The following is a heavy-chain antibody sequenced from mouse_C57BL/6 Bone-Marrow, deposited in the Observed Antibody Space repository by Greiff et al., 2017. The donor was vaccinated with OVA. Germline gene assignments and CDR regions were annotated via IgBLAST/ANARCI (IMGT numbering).Heavy chain of an antibody. CDR3: AREGDVGWYFDV. CDR2: INYDGSST. V-gene: IGHV5-16*01. CDR1: GFTFSDYY. J-gene: IGHJ1*03. D-gene: IGHD3-3*01. Sequence: EVQLVESEGGLVQPGSSMKLSCTASGFTFSDYYMAWVRQVPEKGLEWVANINYDGSSTYYLDSLKSRFIISRDNAKNILYLQMSSLKSEDTATYDCAREGDVGWYFDVWGTGTTVTVSS.